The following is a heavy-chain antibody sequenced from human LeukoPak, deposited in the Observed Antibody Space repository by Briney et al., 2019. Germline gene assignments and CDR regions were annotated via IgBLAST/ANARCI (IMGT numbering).Heavy chain of an antibody. D-gene: IGHD4-17*01. J-gene: IGHJ4*02. V-gene: IGHV3-30*14. CDR2: ISYDGSNK. CDR1: GFTLSSYA. CDR3: ARTNPVYGDYDY. Sequence: PGGSLRLSCAAFGFTLSSYAMHWVRRAQGKGLKWVALISYDGSNKYYADSVKGRFTISRDNSKNTLFLQMNTLRADDTAVYHCARTNPVYGDYDYWGQGTLVTVSS.